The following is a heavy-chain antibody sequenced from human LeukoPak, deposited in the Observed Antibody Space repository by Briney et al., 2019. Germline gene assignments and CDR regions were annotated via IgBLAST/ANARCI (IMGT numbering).Heavy chain of an antibody. CDR2: IYYSGST. Sequence: SETLSLTCTASGGSISSYYWSWIRQPPGKGLEWIGYIYYSGSTNYNPSLKSRVTISVDTSKNQFSLKLSSVTAADTAVYYCARVRDRSSYFYDLDYWGQGTLVTVSS. D-gene: IGHD3-22*01. CDR1: GGSISSYY. J-gene: IGHJ4*02. CDR3: ARVRDRSSYFYDLDY. V-gene: IGHV4-59*01.